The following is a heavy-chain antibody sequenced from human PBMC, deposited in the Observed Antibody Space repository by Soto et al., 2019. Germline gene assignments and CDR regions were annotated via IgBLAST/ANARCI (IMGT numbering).Heavy chain of an antibody. CDR2: IRSKANSYAT. CDR1: GFTFSGSA. D-gene: IGHD3-22*01. V-gene: IGHV3-73*01. Sequence: GGSLRLSCAASGFTFSGSAMHWVRQASGKGLEWVGRIRSKANSYATAYAASVKGRFTISRDDSKDTAYLQMNSLKTEDTAVYYCTMYYYDSSGYYYPFGYWGQGTLVTVSS. J-gene: IGHJ4*02. CDR3: TMYYYDSSGYYYPFGY.